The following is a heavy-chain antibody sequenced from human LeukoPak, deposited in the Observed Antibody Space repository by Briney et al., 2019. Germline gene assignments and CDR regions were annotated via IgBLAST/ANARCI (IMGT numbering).Heavy chain of an antibody. V-gene: IGHV4-59*12. J-gene: IGHJ6*03. Sequence: SETLSLTCTVSGGSISSYYWSWIRQPPGKGLEWIGYIYYSGSTYYNPSLKSRVTISVDTSKNQFSLTLSSVTAADTAVYYCARDGRYYYMDVWGKGTTVTVSS. D-gene: IGHD3/OR15-3a*01. CDR1: GGSISSYY. CDR2: IYYSGST. CDR3: ARDGRYYYMDV.